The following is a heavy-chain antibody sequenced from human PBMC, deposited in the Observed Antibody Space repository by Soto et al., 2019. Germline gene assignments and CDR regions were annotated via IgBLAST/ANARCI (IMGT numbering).Heavy chain of an antibody. D-gene: IGHD2-8*01. J-gene: IGHJ6*02. CDR3: ARAKDIVLMVYAKPLYYYGMDV. Sequence: ASVKVSCKASGYTFTSYDMHWVRQAPGQRLEWMGWINAGNGNTKYSQKFQGRVTITRDTSASTAYMELSSLRSEDTAVYCCARAKDIVLMVYAKPLYYYGMDVWGQGTTVTVSS. CDR2: INAGNGNT. V-gene: IGHV1-3*01. CDR1: GYTFTSYD.